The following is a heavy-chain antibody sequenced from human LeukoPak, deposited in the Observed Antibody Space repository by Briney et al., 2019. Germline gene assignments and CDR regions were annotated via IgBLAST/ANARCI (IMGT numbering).Heavy chain of an antibody. V-gene: IGHV3-48*04. J-gene: IGHJ4*02. CDR2: ISSSSSTI. Sequence: GGSLRLSCAASGFTFSSYSMSWVRQAPGKGLEWVSYISSSSSTIYYADSVKGRFTISRDNAKNSLYLQMNSLRAEDTAVYYCARGGVDIVVVPAAPFDYWGQGTLVTVSS. D-gene: IGHD2-2*01. CDR1: GFTFSSYS. CDR3: ARGGVDIVVVPAAPFDY.